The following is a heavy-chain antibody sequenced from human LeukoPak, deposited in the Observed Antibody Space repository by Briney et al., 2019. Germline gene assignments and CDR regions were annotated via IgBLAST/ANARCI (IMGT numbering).Heavy chain of an antibody. Sequence: PGGSLRLSCAASGFTFSSYGMHWVRQAPGKGLGWVAVIWYDGSNKYYADSVKGRFTISRDNSKNTVYLQMNSLRAEDTALYYCARDSVGATYFEYGGQGTLVTVSS. V-gene: IGHV3-33*01. CDR2: IWYDGSNK. CDR1: GFTFSSYG. J-gene: IGHJ4*02. CDR3: ARDSVGATYFEY. D-gene: IGHD1-26*01.